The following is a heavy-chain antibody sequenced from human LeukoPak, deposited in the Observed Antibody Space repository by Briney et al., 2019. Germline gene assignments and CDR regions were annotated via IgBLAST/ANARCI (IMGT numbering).Heavy chain of an antibody. V-gene: IGHV1-18*01. CDR1: GGTFSSYG. J-gene: IGHJ4*02. Sequence: ASVKVSCKASGGTFSSYGISWVRQAPGQGLEWMGWISAYNGNTNYAQKLQGRVTMTTDTSTSTAYMELRSLRSDDTAVYYCARRSPYYYDSSGDDTLGYWGQGALVTVSS. CDR2: ISAYNGNT. D-gene: IGHD3-22*01. CDR3: ARRSPYYYDSSGDDTLGY.